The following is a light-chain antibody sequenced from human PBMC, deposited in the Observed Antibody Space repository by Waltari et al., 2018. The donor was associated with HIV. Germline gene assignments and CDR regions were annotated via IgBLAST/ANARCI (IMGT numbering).Light chain of an antibody. Sequence: QSVLTQPPSASGTPGQRVTISCSGSSSNIGRNTVNWYQQLPGTAPKLLIYSNNQRPSGFPDRFSGSKSGTSASLAISGLQSEDEADYYCAAWDDSLNGVVFGGGTKLTVL. CDR3: AAWDDSLNGVV. J-gene: IGLJ2*01. CDR2: SNN. CDR1: SSNIGRNT. V-gene: IGLV1-44*01.